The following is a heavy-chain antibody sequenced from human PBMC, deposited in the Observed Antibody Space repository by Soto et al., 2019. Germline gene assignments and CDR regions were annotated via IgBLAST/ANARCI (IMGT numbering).Heavy chain of an antibody. J-gene: IGHJ4*02. Sequence: SETLSLTCTVSGGSISSSSYYWGWIRQPPGKGLEWIGSIYCSGSTYYNPALKSRVTISVDTSKNQFSLKMRSVTAADTALYYCARRVVVAAIFGYWGQGTLVTVSS. CDR1: GGSISSSSYY. D-gene: IGHD2-15*01. CDR3: ARRVVVAAIFGY. V-gene: IGHV4-39*01. CDR2: IYCSGST.